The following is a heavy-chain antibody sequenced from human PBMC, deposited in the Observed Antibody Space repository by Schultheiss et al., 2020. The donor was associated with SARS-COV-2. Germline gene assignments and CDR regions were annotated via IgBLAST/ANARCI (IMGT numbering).Heavy chain of an antibody. Sequence: SETLSLTCTVSGDSISSYYWGWIRQPPGKGLEWIWSIYYSGSTYYNPSLKSRVTISVDTSKNQFSLKLSSVTAADTAVYYCARDNIVVVPAAMGGDDAFDIWGQGTMVTVSS. CDR2: IYYSGST. V-gene: IGHV4-39*07. D-gene: IGHD2-2*01. CDR1: GDSISSYY. J-gene: IGHJ3*02. CDR3: ARDNIVVVPAAMGGDDAFDI.